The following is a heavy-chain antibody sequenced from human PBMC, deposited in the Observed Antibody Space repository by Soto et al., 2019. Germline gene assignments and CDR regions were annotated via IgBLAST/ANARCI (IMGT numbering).Heavy chain of an antibody. CDR1: GFTFSSYT. Sequence: GGSLRLSCVASGFTFSSYTMNWVRQAPGKGLEWVAYITGSSDIVYYADSVKGRFTISRDNAKNSLYLQMSSLRADDTSVYCCASSKGPLDHWGQGTLVTVSS. J-gene: IGHJ4*02. CDR2: ITGSSDIV. CDR3: ASSKGPLDH. V-gene: IGHV3-48*01. D-gene: IGHD3-3*02.